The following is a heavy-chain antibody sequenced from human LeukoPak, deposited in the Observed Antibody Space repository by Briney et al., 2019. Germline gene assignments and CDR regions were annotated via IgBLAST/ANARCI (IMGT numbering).Heavy chain of an antibody. V-gene: IGHV3-33*01. D-gene: IGHD3-3*01. J-gene: IGHJ6*02. CDR3: ARAPAPLRFLEWLHYGMDV. Sequence: GGSLRLSCAASGFTFSSYGMHWVRQAPGKGLEWVAVIWYDGSNKYYADSVKGRFTIPRDNSKNTLYLQMNSLRAEDTAVYYCARAPAPLRFLEWLHYGMDVWGQGTTVTVSS. CDR2: IWYDGSNK. CDR1: GFTFSSYG.